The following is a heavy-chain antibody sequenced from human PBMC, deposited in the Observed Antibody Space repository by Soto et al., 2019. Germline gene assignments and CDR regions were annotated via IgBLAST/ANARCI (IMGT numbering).Heavy chain of an antibody. D-gene: IGHD3-22*01. CDR2: ISSSSSTI. CDR1: GFTFSSYS. V-gene: IGHV3-48*01. Sequence: PGGSLRLSCAASGFTFSSYSMNWVRQAPGKGLEWVSYISSSSSTIYYADSVKGRFTISRDNAKNSLYLQMNSLRAEDTAVYYCARAPHYYDSSGYYYPDAFDIWGQGTMVTVS. J-gene: IGHJ3*02. CDR3: ARAPHYYDSSGYYYPDAFDI.